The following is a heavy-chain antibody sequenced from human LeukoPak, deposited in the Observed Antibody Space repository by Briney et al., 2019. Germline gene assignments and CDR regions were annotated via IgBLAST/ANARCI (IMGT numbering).Heavy chain of an antibody. V-gene: IGHV4-4*02. J-gene: IGHJ4*02. CDR2: VNLQGST. CDR1: GGSITNTNY. Sequence: SGTLSLTCGVSGGSITNTNYWTWVRQPPGKGLEWIGEVNLQGSTNYNPSLMGRVAISVDTSENHISLQLTSVTAADPAVYYCAREGGPYRPLDYSGQGTLVTVSS. CDR3: AREGGPYRPLDY.